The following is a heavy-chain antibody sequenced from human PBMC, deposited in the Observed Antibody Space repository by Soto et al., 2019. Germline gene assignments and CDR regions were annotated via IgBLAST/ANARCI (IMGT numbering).Heavy chain of an antibody. D-gene: IGHD3-3*02. CDR2: INSDGSSI. J-gene: IGHJ4*02. CDR3: ARHFYHTIDS. V-gene: IGHV3-74*01. Sequence: GGSLRLSCATSGFDFSNTWIHWVRQVPGQGLVWVSRINSDGSSIIYADSVKGRFTLSRDNAKNTAHLQMSSLRVEDTAVYYCARHFYHTIDSWCQGIPVTVSS. CDR1: GFDFSNTW.